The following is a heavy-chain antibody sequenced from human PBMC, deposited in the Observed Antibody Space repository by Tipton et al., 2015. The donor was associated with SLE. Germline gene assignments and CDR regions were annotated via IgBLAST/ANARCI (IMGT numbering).Heavy chain of an antibody. J-gene: IGHJ2*01. CDR1: GYTFTGYY. CDR2: INPNSGGT. V-gene: IGHV1-2*02. CDR3: ARSVQGSNWYFDL. D-gene: IGHD6-6*01. Sequence: QLVQSGPEVKKPGASVKVSCKASGYTFTGYYMHWVRQAPGQGLEGMGWINPNSGGTNYAQKFQGRVTMTRDTSISTAYMELSRLRSDDTAVYYCARSVQGSNWYFDLWGRGTLVTVSS.